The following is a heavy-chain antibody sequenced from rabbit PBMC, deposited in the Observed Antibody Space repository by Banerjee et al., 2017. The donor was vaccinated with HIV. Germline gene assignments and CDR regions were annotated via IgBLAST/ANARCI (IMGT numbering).Heavy chain of an antibody. CDR3: ARWGGNGHDAAYLNL. D-gene: IGHD4-1*01. Sequence: ESGGDLVQPGGSLKLSCKASGFDFSSYGVSWVRQAPGKGLEWVGYIDPVFGSTYYASWAKGRFTISKTSSTTVDLKMTSLTAADTATYFCARWGGNGHDAAYLNLWGQGTLVTVS. J-gene: IGHJ4*01. CDR1: GFDFSSYG. CDR2: IDPVFGST. V-gene: IGHV1S21*01.